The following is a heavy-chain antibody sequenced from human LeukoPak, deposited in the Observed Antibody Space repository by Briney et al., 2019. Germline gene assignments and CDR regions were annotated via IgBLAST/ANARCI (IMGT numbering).Heavy chain of an antibody. Sequence: PSETLSLTCTVSGGSISSYYWSWLRQPPGKGLEWIGYIYYSGSTNYNPSLKSRVTISVETSKNEFSLKLSSVTAADTAVYYCASLPTVYSRGYLALWGQGTLVTVSS. J-gene: IGHJ4*02. V-gene: IGHV4-59*12. CDR3: ASLPTVYSRGYLAL. D-gene: IGHD3-22*01. CDR1: GGSISSYY. CDR2: IYYSGST.